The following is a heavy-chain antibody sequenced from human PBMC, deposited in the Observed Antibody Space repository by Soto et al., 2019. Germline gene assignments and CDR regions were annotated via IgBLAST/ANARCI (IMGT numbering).Heavy chain of an antibody. V-gene: IGHV3-15*07. CDR3: TTTWFDP. Sequence: GGSLRLSCAASGFTFNNAWMNWVRQAPEKGLEGVGRIKRKTDGETTDYAAPVKGRFTISRDDSKNTLYLQMNSLKTEDTAVYYCTTTWFDPWGQGTLVTVSS. CDR2: IKRKTDGETT. J-gene: IGHJ5*02. CDR1: GFTFNNAW.